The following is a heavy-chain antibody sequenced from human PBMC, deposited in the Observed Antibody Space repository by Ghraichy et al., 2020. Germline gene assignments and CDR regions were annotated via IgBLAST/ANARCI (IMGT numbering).Heavy chain of an antibody. CDR2: ISGSGAST. CDR1: GFTFSSYA. CDR3: AKGLYSSGWHDAFDI. Sequence: GGSLRLSCAASGFTFSSYAMSWVRQAPGKGLEWVSPISGSGASTYYADSVKGRFTISRDNSKNTLYLQMNSLRAEDTAVYYCAKGLYSSGWHDAFDIWGQGTMVTVSS. D-gene: IGHD6-19*01. J-gene: IGHJ3*02. V-gene: IGHV3-23*01.